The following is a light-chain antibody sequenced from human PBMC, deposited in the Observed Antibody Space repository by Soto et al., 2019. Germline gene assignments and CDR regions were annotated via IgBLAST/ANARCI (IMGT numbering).Light chain of an antibody. CDR2: DAS. V-gene: IGKV3-20*01. J-gene: IGKJ2*01. Sequence: EIVLTQSPGTLSLSPGERATLSCRASQSVSSTYLAWYQQKPGQAPRLLIYDASSRATGIPDRFSGSGSGIDFTLTIRRLEPEDFAVYYCQRYDISPFPFGQGTKLEIK. CDR1: QSVSSTY. CDR3: QRYDISPFP.